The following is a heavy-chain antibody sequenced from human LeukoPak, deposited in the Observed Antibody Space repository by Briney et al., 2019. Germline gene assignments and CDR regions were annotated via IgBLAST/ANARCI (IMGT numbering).Heavy chain of an antibody. D-gene: IGHD3-9*01. CDR2: ISSSSSTI. Sequence: PGGSLRLSCAASGFTFSSYSMNWVRQAPGKGLEWVSYISSSSSTIYYADSVKGRFTISRDNAKNSLYLQMNSLRAEDTAVYYCARDRSGANDITPHMGVWGKGTTVTVSS. J-gene: IGHJ6*03. CDR1: GFTFSSYS. CDR3: ARDRSGANDITPHMGV. V-gene: IGHV3-48*04.